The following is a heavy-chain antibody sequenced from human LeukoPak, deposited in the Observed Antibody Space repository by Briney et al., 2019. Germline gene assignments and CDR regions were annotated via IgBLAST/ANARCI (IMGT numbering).Heavy chain of an antibody. CDR3: ARVVSYYYYYGMDV. V-gene: IGHV4-34*01. Sequence: IPSETLSLTCAVYSGSFSGYYWSWIRQPPGKGLEWIGEINHSGSTNYNPSLKSRVTISVDTSKNQFSLKLSSVTAADTAVYYCARVVSYYYYYGMDVWGKGTTVTVSS. D-gene: IGHD3-22*01. J-gene: IGHJ6*04. CDR1: SGSFSGYY. CDR2: INHSGST.